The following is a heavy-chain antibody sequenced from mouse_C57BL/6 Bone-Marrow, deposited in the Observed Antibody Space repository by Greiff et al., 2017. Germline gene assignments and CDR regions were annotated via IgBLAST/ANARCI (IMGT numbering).Heavy chain of an antibody. CDR2: IRWKSDNNAT. D-gene: IGHD1-1*01. CDR3: TVFSTFDY. CDR1: GFTFSNYW. J-gene: IGHJ2*01. Sequence: EVKVEESGGGLVQPGGSMKLSCAASGFTFSNYWMNWVRQSPEKGLEWVAQIRWKSDNNATHYAESVKGRFTISRDNCKSNVYLKMNNLRAEDTGVYYCTVFSTFDYWGQGTTLTVSS. V-gene: IGHV6-3*01.